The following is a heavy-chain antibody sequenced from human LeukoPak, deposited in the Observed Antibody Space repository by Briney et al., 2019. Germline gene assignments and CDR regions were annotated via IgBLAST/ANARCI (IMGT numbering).Heavy chain of an antibody. CDR2: ISGSGGST. V-gene: IGHV3-23*01. Sequence: GGSLRLSCAASGFTFSSYAMSWVRQAPGKGLEWVSAISGSGGSTYYADSVKGRFTISRDNSKNTLYLQMNSLRAEDTAVYYCAKGDSSGYYYRPGYYFDYWGQGNLVTVSS. CDR3: AKGDSSGYYYRPGYYFDY. J-gene: IGHJ4*02. CDR1: GFTFSSYA. D-gene: IGHD3-22*01.